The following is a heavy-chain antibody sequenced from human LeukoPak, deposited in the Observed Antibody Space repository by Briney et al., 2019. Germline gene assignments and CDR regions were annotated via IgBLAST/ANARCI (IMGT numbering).Heavy chain of an antibody. J-gene: IGHJ6*03. CDR1: GGSISSYY. CDR3: ARAVAGTFYYYMDV. CDR2: IYYSGST. D-gene: IGHD6-19*01. Sequence: SETLSLTCTVSGGSISSYYWSWLRQPPGKGLEWIGYIYYSGSTNYNPSLKSRVTISVDTSKNQFSLKLSSVTAADTAVYYCARAVAGTFYYYMDVWGKGTTVTISS. V-gene: IGHV4-59*01.